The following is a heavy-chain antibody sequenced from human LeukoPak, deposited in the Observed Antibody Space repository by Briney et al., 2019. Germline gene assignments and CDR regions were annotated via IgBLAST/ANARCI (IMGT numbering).Heavy chain of an antibody. CDR3: TTDRYYDNSELQFQH. J-gene: IGHJ1*01. D-gene: IGHD3-22*01. CDR1: GFTLNNAW. Sequence: GGSLRLSCAASGFTLNNAWMSWVRQAPGKGLEWLGRIKRETDGGTIDYAAPVKGRFTISRDDSRNTLYLQMDSLRIEDTAVYYCTTDRYYDNSELQFQHWGQGTLVTVSS. CDR2: IKRETDGGTI. V-gene: IGHV3-15*01.